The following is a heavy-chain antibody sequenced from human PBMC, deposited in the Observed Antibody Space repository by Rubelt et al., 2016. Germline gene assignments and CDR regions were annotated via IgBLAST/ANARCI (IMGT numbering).Heavy chain of an antibody. J-gene: IGHJ4*02. CDR1: GFTFNNAW. D-gene: IGHD4-17*01. CDR2: MNQYGSEE. Sequence: EVQLVESGGGLVKPGGSLRLSCVVSGFTFNNAWMSWVRQGPGKGLEWVANMNQYGSEEYYVDSVKGRFTISRDNAQRSLFLQMTSLRADDTAVYYCAAYGLGNAAFDYWGQGTLVTVSS. CDR3: AAYGLGNAAFDY. V-gene: IGHV3-7*01.